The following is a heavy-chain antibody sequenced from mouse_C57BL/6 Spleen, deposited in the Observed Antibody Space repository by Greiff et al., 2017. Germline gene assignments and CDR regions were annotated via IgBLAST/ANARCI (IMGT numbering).Heavy chain of an antibody. CDR1: GYTFTSYW. V-gene: IGHV1-5*01. Sequence: EVQLQQSGTVLARPGASVKMSCKTSGYTFTSYWMHWVKQRPGQGLEWIGAIYPGNSDTSYNQKFKGKAKLTAVTSASTAYMELSSLTNEDSAVYYCTSYGYPFAYWGQGTLVTVSA. CDR3: TSYGYPFAY. CDR2: IYPGNSDT. J-gene: IGHJ3*01. D-gene: IGHD2-2*01.